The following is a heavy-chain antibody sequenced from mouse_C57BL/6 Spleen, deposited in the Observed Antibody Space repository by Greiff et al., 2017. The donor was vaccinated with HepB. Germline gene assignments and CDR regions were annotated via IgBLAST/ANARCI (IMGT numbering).Heavy chain of an antibody. J-gene: IGHJ2*01. Sequence: EVQVVESGGGLVQPGGSLSLSCAASGFTFTDYYMSWVRQPPGKALEWLGFIRNKANGYTTEYSASVKGRFTISRDNSQSIRYLQMNALRDEDSATYYCASDYQYYFDYWGQGTTLTVSS. D-gene: IGHD5-5*01. V-gene: IGHV7-3*01. CDR1: GFTFTDYY. CDR2: IRNKANGYTT. CDR3: ASDYQYYFDY.